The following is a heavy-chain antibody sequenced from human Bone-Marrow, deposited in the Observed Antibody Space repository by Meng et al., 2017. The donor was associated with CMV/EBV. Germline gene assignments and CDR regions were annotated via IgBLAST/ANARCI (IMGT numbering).Heavy chain of an antibody. Sequence: GGSLRLSCAASGFTFSSYEMNWVRQAPGKGLEWVSYISSSGSTIYYADSVKGRFTISRDNANNSLYLQMNSLRAEDTAVYYGAKGAYCSSWGRPEYFQHWGQGTLVTVSS. D-gene: IGHD6-13*01. J-gene: IGHJ1*01. CDR3: AKGAYCSSWGRPEYFQH. V-gene: IGHV3-48*03. CDR1: GFTFSSYE. CDR2: ISSSGSTI.